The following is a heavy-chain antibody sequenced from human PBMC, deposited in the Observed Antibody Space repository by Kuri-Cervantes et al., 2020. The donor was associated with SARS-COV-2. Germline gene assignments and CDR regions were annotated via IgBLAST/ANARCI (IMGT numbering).Heavy chain of an antibody. V-gene: IGHV4-39*01. Sequence: SETLFLTCSVSGGSISSSSYYWGWIRQPPGKGLEWIGSIYYRGSTYYTPSLKSRVTMSVDTSKNQFSLKLSSVTAADTAVYYCAGFTIFGVVTSTWGQGNRVTVSS. CDR1: GGSISSSSYY. CDR2: IYYRGST. D-gene: IGHD3-3*01. J-gene: IGHJ4*02. CDR3: AGFTIFGVVTST.